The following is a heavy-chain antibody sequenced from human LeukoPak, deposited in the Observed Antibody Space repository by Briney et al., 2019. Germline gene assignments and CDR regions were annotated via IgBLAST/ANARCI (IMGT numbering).Heavy chain of an antibody. D-gene: IGHD3-3*01. CDR1: GGSISSSTYY. Sequence: SETLSLTCTVSGGSISSSTYYWGWIRQPPGKGLEWIGYIYYSGSTYYNPSLKSRVTISVDTSKNQFSLKLSSVTAADTAVYYCARGSGFLEWLLVSYYYMDVWGKGTTVTVSS. CDR3: ARGSGFLEWLLVSYYYMDV. V-gene: IGHV4-30-4*08. J-gene: IGHJ6*03. CDR2: IYYSGST.